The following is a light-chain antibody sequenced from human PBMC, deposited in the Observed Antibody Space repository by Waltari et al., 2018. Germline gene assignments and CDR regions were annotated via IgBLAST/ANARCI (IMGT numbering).Light chain of an antibody. J-gene: IGKJ5*01. CDR2: LGS. CDR1: QSLLHSNGYNS. CDR3: MEALQSVT. V-gene: IGKV2-28*01. Sequence: DIVMTQSPLSLPVTPGEPASISCRSSQSLLHSNGYNSLDWYLQKPGQSPQILIYLGSNRAAGVPGRVSGSGSGTDFTLKISRVEAEDAGVYYCMEALQSVTFGQGTRLEIK.